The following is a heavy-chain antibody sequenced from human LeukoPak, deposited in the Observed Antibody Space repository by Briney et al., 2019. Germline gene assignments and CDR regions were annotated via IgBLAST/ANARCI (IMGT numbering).Heavy chain of an antibody. CDR3: ARDPTYVSKQQLDYYYGMGV. Sequence: ASVKVSCKASGYTFTSYGISWVRQAPGQGLEWMGWISAYNGNTNYAQKLQGRVTMTTDTSTSTAYMELRSLRSDDTAVYYCARDPTYVSKQQLDYYYGMGVWGKGTTVTVSS. CDR1: GYTFTSYG. V-gene: IGHV1-18*04. J-gene: IGHJ6*04. D-gene: IGHD6-13*01. CDR2: ISAYNGNT.